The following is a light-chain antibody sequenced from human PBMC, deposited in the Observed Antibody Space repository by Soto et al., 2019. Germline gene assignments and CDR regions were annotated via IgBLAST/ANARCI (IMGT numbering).Light chain of an antibody. J-gene: IGKJ2*01. Sequence: DIQMTQSPSALSASVGDRVTITCRATETINRWLAWYQQKPGRAPKLLVYEASVLESGVPSRFSGSGSGREFTLIISNLQPDDFATYYCQQSNSSFYTFGRGTTLEIK. V-gene: IGKV1-5*01. CDR1: ETINRW. CDR2: EAS. CDR3: QQSNSSFYT.